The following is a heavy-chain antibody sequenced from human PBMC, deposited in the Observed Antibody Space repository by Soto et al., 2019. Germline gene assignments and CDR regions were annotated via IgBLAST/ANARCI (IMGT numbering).Heavy chain of an antibody. D-gene: IGHD6-13*01. CDR2: INPNDGGT. CDR3: ARVSSQAFDI. Sequence: QVQLVQSGAEVKKPGASVKLSCKAYGYTLTRNHMHWVRRAPGQGLEWMGIINPNDGGTGYAQKFQGRVTMTRDTSTSTVYMEVSTLRSEDTAVYYCARVSSQAFDIWGQGTMVTVSS. V-gene: IGHV1-46*01. J-gene: IGHJ3*02. CDR1: GYTLTRNH.